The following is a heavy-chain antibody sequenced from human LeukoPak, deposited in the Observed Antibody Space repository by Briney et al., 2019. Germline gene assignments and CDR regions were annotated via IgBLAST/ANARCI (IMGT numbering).Heavy chain of an antibody. D-gene: IGHD3-10*01. CDR2: ISYDGSNK. CDR1: GFTFSSYA. CDR3: ARDYYGLNWFDP. J-gene: IGHJ5*02. V-gene: IGHV3-30*04. Sequence: GGSLRLSCAASGFTFSSYAMHWVRQAPGKGLEWVAVISYDGSNKYYADSVKGRFTISRDNSKNTLYPQMNSLRAEDTAVYYCARDYYGLNWFDPWGQGTLVTVSS.